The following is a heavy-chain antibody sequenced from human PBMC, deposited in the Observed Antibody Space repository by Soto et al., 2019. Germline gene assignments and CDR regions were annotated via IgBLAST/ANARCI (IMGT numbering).Heavy chain of an antibody. CDR2: IYHTEST. CDR3: ERYDFGTFDY. Sequence: QGLLQESGPGLVKPSGTLSLTCAVSGDSISSSFWWRWVRQPPGKGLEWIGEIYHTESTVYNPSLKSRVTISVDKSKNQFSLNLDSVTAADTAVYYCERYDFGTFDYWGRGILVTVSS. D-gene: IGHD4-17*01. CDR1: GDSISSSFW. V-gene: IGHV4-4*02. J-gene: IGHJ4*02.